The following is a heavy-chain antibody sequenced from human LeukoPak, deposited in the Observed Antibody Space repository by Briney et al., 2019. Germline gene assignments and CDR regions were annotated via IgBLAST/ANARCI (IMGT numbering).Heavy chain of an antibody. J-gene: IGHJ6*03. CDR2: IYYSGST. CDR3: ARHPGYYYYYMDV. CDR1: GSSISNYY. Sequence: SETLSLTCTVSGSSISNYYWSWLRQPPGKGLEWIGYIYYSGSTNYNPSLKSRVTISVDTSKNQFSLKLSSVTAADTAVYYCARHPGYYYYYMDVWGKGTTVTISS. V-gene: IGHV4-59*08.